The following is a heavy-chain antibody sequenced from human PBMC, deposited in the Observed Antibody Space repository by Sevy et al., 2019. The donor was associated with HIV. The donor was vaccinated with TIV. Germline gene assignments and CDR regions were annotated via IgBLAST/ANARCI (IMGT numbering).Heavy chain of an antibody. CDR1: GGSISSYY. D-gene: IGHD6-13*01. Sequence: GSLRLSCTVSGGSISSYYWSWIRQPPGKGLEWIGYIYYSGSTNYNPSLKSRVTISVDTSKNQFSLKLSSVTAADTAVYYCARLISPYSSSWSYYYYMDVWGKGTTVTVSS. CDR3: ARLISPYSSSWSYYYYMDV. CDR2: IYYSGST. V-gene: IGHV4-59*08. J-gene: IGHJ6*03.